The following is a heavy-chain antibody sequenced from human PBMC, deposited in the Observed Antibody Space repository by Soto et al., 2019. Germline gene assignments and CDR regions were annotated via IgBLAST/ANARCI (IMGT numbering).Heavy chain of an antibody. D-gene: IGHD5-18*01. CDR3: ARSPPSWIQLWYFDY. CDR2: IYYSGST. Sequence: PSETLSLTCTVSGGSISSYYWSWIRQPPGKGLEWIGYIYYSGSTNYNPSLKSRVTISVDTSKNQFSLKLSSVTAADTAVYYCARSPPSWIQLWYFDYWGQGTLVTVSS. V-gene: IGHV4-59*01. CDR1: GGSISSYY. J-gene: IGHJ4*02.